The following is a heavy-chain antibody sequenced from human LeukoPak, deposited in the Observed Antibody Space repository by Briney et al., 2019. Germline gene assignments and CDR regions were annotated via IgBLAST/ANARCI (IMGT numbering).Heavy chain of an antibody. V-gene: IGHV3-11*01. Sequence: GGSLRLSCAASGFTFSDYYMSWIRQAPGKGLEWVSYISSSGSTIYYADSVMGRFTISRDNAKNSLYLQMNSLRAEDTAVYYCARVYKSSGWYSDYWGQGTLVTVSS. CDR1: GFTFSDYY. CDR3: ARVYKSSGWYSDY. CDR2: ISSSGSTI. D-gene: IGHD6-19*01. J-gene: IGHJ4*02.